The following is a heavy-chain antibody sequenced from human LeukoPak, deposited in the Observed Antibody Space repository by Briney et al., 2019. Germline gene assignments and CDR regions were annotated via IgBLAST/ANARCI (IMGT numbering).Heavy chain of an antibody. CDR2: IHTSGST. D-gene: IGHD6-19*01. CDR1: GDSISSSY. J-gene: IGHJ4*02. CDR3: ARVRLGRGLDY. Sequence: SETLSLTCTVSGDSISSSYCGWIRQPAGKGQEWIGRIHTSGSTYYSPSLKSRVTMSVDTSTNQFSLKLSSVTAADTAMYYCARVRLGRGLDYWGQGTLVTVSS. V-gene: IGHV4-4*07.